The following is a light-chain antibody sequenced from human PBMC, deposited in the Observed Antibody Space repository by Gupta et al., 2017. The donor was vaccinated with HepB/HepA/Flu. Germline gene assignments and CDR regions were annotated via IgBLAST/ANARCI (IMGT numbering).Light chain of an antibody. J-gene: IGKJ1*01. CDR2: VAS. Sequence: DIQMTQSPSSVSASLGDRITITCRASQGVSSIAWYQQKPGKAPKLLIYVASSLESGVPSRFSGSGSGTDFTLTISSLQPEDFATYYCQQANSFPRTCGQGTKVEIK. CDR1: QGVSS. CDR3: QQANSFPRT. V-gene: IGKV1-12*01.